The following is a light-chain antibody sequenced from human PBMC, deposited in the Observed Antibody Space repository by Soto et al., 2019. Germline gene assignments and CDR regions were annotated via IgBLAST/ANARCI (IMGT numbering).Light chain of an antibody. CDR1: SSDVGGYNY. Sequence: SALTQPPSASGSPGQSVTISCTGTSSDVGGYNYVSWYQPHPGKAPKLMIYEVSKRPSGVPDRFSGYKSGNTASLTVSGLQAEDEADYYCSSYAGSNNLGVFGGGTQLSVL. J-gene: IGLJ2*01. CDR2: EVS. CDR3: SSYAGSNNLGV. V-gene: IGLV2-8*01.